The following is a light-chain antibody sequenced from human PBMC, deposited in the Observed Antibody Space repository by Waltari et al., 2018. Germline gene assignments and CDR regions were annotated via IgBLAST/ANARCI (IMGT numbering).Light chain of an antibody. V-gene: IGKV4-1*01. CDR3: QQYYRSRT. Sequence: DIVMTQSPDSLAVSLGERATITCKSSQSVLYNSHDKNYIAWYQRKAGQPPKLLIYWASTRESGVPDRFGGSGSGTDFPLTSSSLQAEDVAVYYCQQYYRSRTFGQGTKVEIK. CDR2: WAS. CDR1: QSVLYNSHDKNY. J-gene: IGKJ1*01.